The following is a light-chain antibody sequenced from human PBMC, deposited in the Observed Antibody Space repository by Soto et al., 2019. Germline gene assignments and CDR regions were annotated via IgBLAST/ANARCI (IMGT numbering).Light chain of an antibody. CDR3: QQYDSYPLT. V-gene: IGKV3-15*01. Sequence: EIVLTQSPGTLSLSPGERATLSCRASQSISSNLAWYQQKPGQAPSLLIFGASTRATGIPARFSGSGSGTEFTLTISGLQPDDFASYYCQQYDSYPLTFGGGTKVDIK. CDR1: QSISSN. CDR2: GAS. J-gene: IGKJ4*01.